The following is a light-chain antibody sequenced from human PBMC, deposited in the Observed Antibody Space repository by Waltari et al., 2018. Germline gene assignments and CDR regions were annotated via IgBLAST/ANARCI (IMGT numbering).Light chain of an antibody. CDR2: EGS. CDR1: SSDVGSYNL. CDR3: CSYAGSSTSVV. V-gene: IGLV2-23*01. Sequence: QSALTQPASVSGSPGQSITISCTGTSSDVGSYNLVSWYQQHPGKAPKLSIYEGSKRPAGVSNRFSGDKSGNTASLTIAGLQAEDEADYYCCSYAGSSTSVVFGGGTKLTVL. J-gene: IGLJ2*01.